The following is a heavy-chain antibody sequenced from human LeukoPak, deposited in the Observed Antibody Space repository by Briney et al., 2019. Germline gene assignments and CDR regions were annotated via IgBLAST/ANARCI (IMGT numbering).Heavy chain of an antibody. Sequence: GGSLRLSCAASGFTLSSFEMNWVRQAPGKGLEWVSYISSSGRTIYYADSVKGRFTISRDNAKNSLYLQMNSLRAEDTAVYYCARGLLTRSSGYPYFDTWGQGTLVTVSS. CDR3: ARGLLTRSSGYPYFDT. D-gene: IGHD3-22*01. CDR2: ISSSGRTI. V-gene: IGHV3-48*03. CDR1: GFTLSSFE. J-gene: IGHJ4*02.